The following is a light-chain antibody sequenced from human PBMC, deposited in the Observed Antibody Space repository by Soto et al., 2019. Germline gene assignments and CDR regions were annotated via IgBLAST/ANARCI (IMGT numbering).Light chain of an antibody. CDR1: QSVSSN. V-gene: IGKV3-15*01. J-gene: IGKJ2*01. CDR2: GAS. CDR3: QQYNNWLQYT. Sequence: EIVMTQSPATLSVSPGERATLSCRASQSVSSNLAWYQQKPGQAPRLLIYGASTRATGIPARFSGSGSGTEFTLTISSLQSEDFAVYHCQQYNNWLQYTFGQGTKLEIK.